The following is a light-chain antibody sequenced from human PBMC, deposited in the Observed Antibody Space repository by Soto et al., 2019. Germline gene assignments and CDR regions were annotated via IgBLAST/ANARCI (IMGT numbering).Light chain of an antibody. CDR2: AAS. Sequence: TQSPSYLTASVADIVTIVCRASRPISNWLAWYQQKPGKNPNLLIYAASTLQAGVPSRFSGSGSGTDFTLTISSLQPEDVAAYYCQKYNSSPHGFGVGTKVDIK. CDR3: QKYNSSPHG. CDR1: RPISNW. J-gene: IGKJ4*01. V-gene: IGKV1-27*01.